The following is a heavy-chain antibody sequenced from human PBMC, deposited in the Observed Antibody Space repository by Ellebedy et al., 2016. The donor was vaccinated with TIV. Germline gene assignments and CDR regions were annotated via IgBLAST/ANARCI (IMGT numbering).Heavy chain of an antibody. CDR3: ASGGQFDY. V-gene: IGHV3-7*01. Sequence: GESLKISCAASGFTFSHYWMSWVRQAPGKGLEWVAHIKEDGSEKNYVDSVKGRFTISRDNAKNSLYLQMSSLRVEDTAVYYCASGGQFDYWGQGTLVTVSS. CDR2: IKEDGSEK. J-gene: IGHJ4*02. CDR1: GFTFSHYW. D-gene: IGHD3-16*01.